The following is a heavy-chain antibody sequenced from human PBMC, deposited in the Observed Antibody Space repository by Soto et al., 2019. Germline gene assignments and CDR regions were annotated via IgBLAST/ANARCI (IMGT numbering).Heavy chain of an antibody. D-gene: IGHD3-3*01. CDR1: GFTFRSYA. J-gene: IGHJ6*02. CDR3: AKDKDWSGVYGMDV. CDR2: INGGSTT. Sequence: PGGSLRLSCAASGFTFRSYAMSWVRQAPGKGLEWVTAINGGSTTYYADSVKGRFTISRDNSKNTLYLQMNSLRAEDTAVYYCAKDKDWSGVYGMDVWGQGTTVTVSS. V-gene: IGHV3-23*01.